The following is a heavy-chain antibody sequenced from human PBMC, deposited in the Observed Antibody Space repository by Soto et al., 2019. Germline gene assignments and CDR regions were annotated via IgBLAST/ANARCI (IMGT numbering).Heavy chain of an antibody. CDR3: ARGIVDTAMVSVVYYYYGMDV. Sequence: GASVKVSCKASGGTFSSYAISWVRQAPGQGLEWMGGIIPIFGTANYAQKFQGRVTITADESTSTAYMELSSLRSEDTAVYYCARGIVDTAMVSVVYYYYGMDVWGQGTTVTVSS. J-gene: IGHJ6*02. V-gene: IGHV1-69*13. D-gene: IGHD5-18*01. CDR1: GGTFSSYA. CDR2: IIPIFGTA.